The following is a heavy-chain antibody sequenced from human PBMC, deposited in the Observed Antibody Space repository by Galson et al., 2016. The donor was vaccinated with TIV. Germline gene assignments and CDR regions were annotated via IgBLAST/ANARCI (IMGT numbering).Heavy chain of an antibody. J-gene: IGHJ4*02. CDR1: GFTFSDYH. Sequence: SLRLSCAASGFTFSDYHMSWLRRTPGKGLEWIAHITSGASSRYYAESVKGRFTISRDGAKSSLFLQMNSLRIDDTAVYYCAKDLAVWGSFYGALDYWGPGTVVSVSS. D-gene: IGHD2/OR15-2a*01. CDR2: ITSGASSR. CDR3: AKDLAVWGSFYGALDY. V-gene: IGHV3-11*01.